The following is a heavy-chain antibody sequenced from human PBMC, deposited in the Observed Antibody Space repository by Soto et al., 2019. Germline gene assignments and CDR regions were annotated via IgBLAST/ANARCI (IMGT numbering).Heavy chain of an antibody. CDR3: ARPKYSGSYLTQFDY. CDR2: IIPIFGTA. Sequence: QVQLVQSGAEVKKPGSSVKVSCKASGGTFSSYAISWVRQAPGQGLEWMGGIIPIFGTANYAQKFQGRVTFTADESTSTAYMELSSLRSEDTAVYYCARPKYSGSYLTQFDYWGQGTLVTVSS. D-gene: IGHD1-26*01. J-gene: IGHJ4*02. V-gene: IGHV1-69*01. CDR1: GGTFSSYA.